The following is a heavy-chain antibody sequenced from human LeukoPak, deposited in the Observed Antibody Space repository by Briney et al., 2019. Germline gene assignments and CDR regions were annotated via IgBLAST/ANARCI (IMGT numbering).Heavy chain of an antibody. J-gene: IGHJ4*02. Sequence: PSETLSLTCAVYGGSFSGYYWSWIRQPPGKGLEWIGEISHSGSTNYNPSLKSRVTISVDTSKNQFSLKLSSVTAADTAVYYCARVNTAMVYGSDYWGQGTLVTVSS. CDR2: ISHSGST. CDR3: ARVNTAMVYGSDY. D-gene: IGHD5-18*01. V-gene: IGHV4-34*01. CDR1: GGSFSGYY.